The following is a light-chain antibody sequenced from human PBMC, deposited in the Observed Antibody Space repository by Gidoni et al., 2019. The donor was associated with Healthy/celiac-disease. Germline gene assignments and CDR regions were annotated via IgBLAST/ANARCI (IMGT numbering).Light chain of an antibody. CDR3: QQSYSTPIT. CDR1: QSIRSY. V-gene: IGKV1-39*01. J-gene: IGKJ5*01. CDR2: AAS. Sequence: IQLTQSPSSLSASVVDRVTITCRASQSIRSYLTWYQQKPGKAPKLLIYAASSLQSGVPSRFSGSGSGTDFTLTISSLQPEDFATYYCQQSYSTPITFGQGTRLEIK.